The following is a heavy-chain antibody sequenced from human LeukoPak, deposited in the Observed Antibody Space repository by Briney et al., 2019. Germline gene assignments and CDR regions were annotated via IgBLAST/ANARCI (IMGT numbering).Heavy chain of an antibody. D-gene: IGHD4/OR15-4a*01. CDR1: GGSISSYY. CDR3: ARDAKRAATLWFDP. Sequence: SETLSLTCTVSGGSISSYYWSWIRQPPGKGLEWIGYIYYSGSTNYNPSLKSRVTISVDTSKNRFSLKLSSVTAADTAVYYCARDAKRAATLWFDPWGQGTLVTVSS. J-gene: IGHJ5*02. V-gene: IGHV4-59*01. CDR2: IYYSGST.